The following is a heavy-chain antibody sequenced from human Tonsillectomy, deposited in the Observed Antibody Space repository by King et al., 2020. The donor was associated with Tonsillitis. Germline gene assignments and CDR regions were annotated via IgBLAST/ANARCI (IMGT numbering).Heavy chain of an antibody. CDR1: GYTFTTYD. J-gene: IGHJ6*02. Sequence: QLVQSGAEVKEPGVSVRISCTASGYTFTTYDFNWVRQATGQGLEWMGWMNPDSDATGYAPKFQGRVAMTRDTSRGTAYMELRSLTSDDTGIYFCARQVNGLDVWGQGTAVTVSS. CDR2: MNPDSDAT. V-gene: IGHV1-8*01. CDR3: ARQVNGLDV. D-gene: IGHD4-11*01.